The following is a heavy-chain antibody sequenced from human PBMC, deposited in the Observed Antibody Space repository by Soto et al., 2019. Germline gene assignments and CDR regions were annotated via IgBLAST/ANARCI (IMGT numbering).Heavy chain of an antibody. CDR3: VRASGPFDF. D-gene: IGHD7-27*01. CDR2: IWPDGSNK. CDR1: GFPFSTYG. V-gene: IGHV3-33*01. J-gene: IGHJ4*02. Sequence: QVQLVESGGGVVQPGRSLRLSCAASGFPFSTYGLHWVRQAPGQGLEWVAVIWPDGSNKYYAESVKGRFTVSRDNSKNTLYLQMNSLRAEDTAVYYCVRASGPFDFWGQGTQVTVSS.